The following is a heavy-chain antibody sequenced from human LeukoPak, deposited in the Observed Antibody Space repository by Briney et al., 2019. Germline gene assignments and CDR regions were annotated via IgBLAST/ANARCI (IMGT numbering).Heavy chain of an antibody. D-gene: IGHD3-16*01. CDR2: IIPIFGTA. CDR3: ARTSLPGSVSVVGVFDY. V-gene: IGHV1-69*13. CDR1: GGTFSSYA. Sequence: SVKVSCKASGGTFSSYAISWVRQAPGQGLEWMGGIIPIFGTANYAQKFQGRVTITADESTSTAYMELSSLRSEDTAVYYCARTSLPGSVSVVGVFDYWGQGTLVTVSS. J-gene: IGHJ4*02.